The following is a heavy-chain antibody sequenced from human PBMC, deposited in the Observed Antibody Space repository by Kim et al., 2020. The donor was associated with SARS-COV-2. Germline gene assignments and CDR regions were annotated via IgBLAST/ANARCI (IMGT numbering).Heavy chain of an antibody. J-gene: IGHJ6*02. Sequence: KGQFTIPRDNSKNTLYLQMNSLRAEDTAVYYCARVWHSSGYYPAYYGMDVWGQGTTVTVSS. D-gene: IGHD3-22*01. V-gene: IGHV3-53*01. CDR3: ARVWHSSGYYPAYYGMDV.